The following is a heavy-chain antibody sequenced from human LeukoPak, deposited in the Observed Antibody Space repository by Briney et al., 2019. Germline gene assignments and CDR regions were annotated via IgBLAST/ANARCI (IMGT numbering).Heavy chain of an antibody. J-gene: IGHJ4*02. Sequence: ASVKVSCKASGYTFTNYGISWVRQAPGQGLEWMGWISAYNGNANYAQNLQGRVTMTTDTSTTTAYMELRSLRSDDTAVYYCARDMITFGGVIALIDYWGQGTLVTDSS. D-gene: IGHD3-16*02. CDR2: ISAYNGNA. V-gene: IGHV1-18*01. CDR3: ARDMITFGGVIALIDY. CDR1: GYTFTNYG.